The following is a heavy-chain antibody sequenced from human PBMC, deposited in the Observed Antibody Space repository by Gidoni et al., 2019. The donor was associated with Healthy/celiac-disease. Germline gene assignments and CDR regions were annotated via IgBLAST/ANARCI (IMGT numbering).Heavy chain of an antibody. CDR1: GGTFSSYA. CDR3: ARGTVVVPEHPIAAAGPFYYYYYGMDV. Sequence: QVQLVQSGAEVKKPGASVKVSCKASGGTFSSYAISWVRQAPGQGLEGMGGIIPIFGTANYAQKFQGRVTITADESTSTAYMELSSLRSEDTAVYYCARGTVVVPEHPIAAAGPFYYYYYGMDVWGQGTTVTVSS. D-gene: IGHD6-13*01. CDR2: IIPIFGTA. J-gene: IGHJ6*02. V-gene: IGHV1-69*01.